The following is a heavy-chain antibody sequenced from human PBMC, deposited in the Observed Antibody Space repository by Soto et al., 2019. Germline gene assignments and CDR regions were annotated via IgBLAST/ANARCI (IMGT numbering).Heavy chain of an antibody. CDR1: GFIFENHA. D-gene: IGHD2-21*02. J-gene: IGHJ4*02. CDR2: ISWNSGSI. Sequence: EVQLVESGGGLVQPGRSLRLSCAGSGFIFENHAMNWVRQAPGKGLEWVAGISWNSGSIDYADSVKGRFTISRDNAKNSLYLQMNSLRAEYTALYYCAKDRCGGDCYSFDDWGQGTLVTVSS. CDR3: AKDRCGGDCYSFDD. V-gene: IGHV3-9*01.